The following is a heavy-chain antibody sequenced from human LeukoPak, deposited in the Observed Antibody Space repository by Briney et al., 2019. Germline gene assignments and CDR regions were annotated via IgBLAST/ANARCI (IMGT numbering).Heavy chain of an antibody. J-gene: IGHJ3*02. Sequence: PGGSLRLSCAASGFTFSSYWMSLVRQAPGEGREGVSNIKQGGSEKYYVDSVEGRFTISRDNAKNSLYLQMNTLRAEDTAVYYCARDWGVPAALDAFDIWGQGTMVTVSS. CDR3: ARDWGVPAALDAFDI. V-gene: IGHV3-7*01. CDR1: GFTFSSYW. CDR2: IKQGGSEK. D-gene: IGHD2-2*01.